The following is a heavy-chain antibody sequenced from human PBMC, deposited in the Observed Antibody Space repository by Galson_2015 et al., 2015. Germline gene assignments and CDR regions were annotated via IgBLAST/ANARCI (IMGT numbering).Heavy chain of an antibody. D-gene: IGHD2-2*02. CDR3: ARDRLPAGILYAFDI. J-gene: IGHJ3*02. V-gene: IGHV3-30-3*01. CDR2: NK. Sequence: NKYYADSVKGRFTISRDNSKNTLYLQMNSLRAEDTAVYYCARDRLPAGILYAFDIWGQGTMITVSS.